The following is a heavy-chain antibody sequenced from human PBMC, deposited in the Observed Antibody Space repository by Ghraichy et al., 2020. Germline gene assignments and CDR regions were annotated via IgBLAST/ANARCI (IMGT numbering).Heavy chain of an antibody. J-gene: IGHJ4*02. D-gene: IGHD3-10*01. CDR1: GFTFSSYA. Sequence: GVLNISCAASGFTFSSYAMSWVRQAPGKGLEWVSRISGSGGSTDYADSVKGRFTVSRDNSKNTLYLQMNSLRAEDTAVYYCAKQRNYYGSGSYENWGQGTLVTVSS. V-gene: IGHV3-23*01. CDR3: AKQRNYYGSGSYEN. CDR2: ISGSGGST.